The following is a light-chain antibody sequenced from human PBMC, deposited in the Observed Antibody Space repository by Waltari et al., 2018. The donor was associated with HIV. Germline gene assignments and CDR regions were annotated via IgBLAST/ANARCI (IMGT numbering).Light chain of an antibody. CDR1: QSLLHSNGINY. J-gene: IGKJ2*01. CDR2: LGS. CDR3: MQALQTPYT. Sequence: EILMTQSPPSLPVTPGKPASISCRSSQSLLHSNGINYLDWYLQKPGQSQQLLIYLGSNRASGVPDRFSGGGSGTDFTLKISRVEAEDLGGVYYCMQALQTPYTFGQGTKLELK. V-gene: IGKV2-28*01.